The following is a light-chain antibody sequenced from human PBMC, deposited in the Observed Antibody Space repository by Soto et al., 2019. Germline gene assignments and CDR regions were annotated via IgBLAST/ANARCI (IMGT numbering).Light chain of an antibody. Sequence: EIVLTQSPATLSVSPGERATLSCRASQSVSSNLAWYQQEPGQAPRLLIYGASTRATGIPARFSGSGSGTEFTLTITSLQSEDIAVYYCQQYSNWQYTVGRGTKLEIK. V-gene: IGKV3-15*01. CDR3: QQYSNWQYT. CDR2: GAS. CDR1: QSVSSN. J-gene: IGKJ2*01.